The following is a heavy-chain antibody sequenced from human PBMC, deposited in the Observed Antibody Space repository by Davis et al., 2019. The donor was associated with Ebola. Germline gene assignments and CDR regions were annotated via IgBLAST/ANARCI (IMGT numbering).Heavy chain of an antibody. CDR1: GGSISSGGYS. V-gene: IGHV4-30-2*01. CDR2: IYHSGST. J-gene: IGHJ2*01. Sequence: LSCAVSGGSISSGGYSWSWIRQPPGKGLEWIGYIYHSGSTYYNPSLKSRVTISVDRSKNQFSLKLSSVTAADTAVYYCARVPSPWYFDLWGRGTLVTVSS. CDR3: ARVPSPWYFDL.